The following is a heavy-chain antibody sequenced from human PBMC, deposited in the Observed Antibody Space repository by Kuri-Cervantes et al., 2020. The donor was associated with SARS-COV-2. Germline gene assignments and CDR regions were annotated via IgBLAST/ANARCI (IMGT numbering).Heavy chain of an antibody. CDR2: ISWDGGST. J-gene: IGHJ6*03. CDR1: GFTFDDYA. D-gene: IGHD2-2*01. V-gene: IGHV3-43D*03. CDR3: AKDGDCSSTSCYYMDV. Sequence: GESLKISCAASGFTFDDYAMHWVRQAPGKGLEWVSLISWDGGSTYYADSVKGRFTISRDNSKNSLYLQMNSLRAEDTALYYCAKDGDCSSTSCYYMDVWAKGPRSPSP.